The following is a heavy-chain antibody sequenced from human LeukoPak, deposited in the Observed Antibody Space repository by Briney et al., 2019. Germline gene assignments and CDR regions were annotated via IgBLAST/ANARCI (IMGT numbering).Heavy chain of an antibody. V-gene: IGHV3-30-3*01. CDR2: ISYDGSNK. Sequence: GGSLRLSCAASGFTFSSYAMHWVRQAPGKGLEWVAVISYDGSNKYYADSVKGRFTISRDNSKNTLYLQMNSLRAEDTAVYYCAREERITMIVVVINYYGMDVWGQGTTVTVSS. J-gene: IGHJ6*02. CDR1: GFTFSSYA. CDR3: AREERITMIVVVINYYGMDV. D-gene: IGHD3-22*01.